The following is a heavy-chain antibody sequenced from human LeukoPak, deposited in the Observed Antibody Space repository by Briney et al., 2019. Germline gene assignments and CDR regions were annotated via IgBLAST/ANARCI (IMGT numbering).Heavy chain of an antibody. J-gene: IGHJ4*02. Sequence: GGSLRLSCAASGFTFSSYWMHWVRQAPGKGLVWVSRINSDGSSTNYADSVKGRFTISRDNAKNMLYLQMNSLRAEDTAVYYCARDDVRDGYNFHFDYWGQGTLVTVSS. CDR3: ARDDVRDGYNFHFDY. CDR1: GFTFSSYW. V-gene: IGHV3-74*01. CDR2: INSDGSST. D-gene: IGHD5-24*01.